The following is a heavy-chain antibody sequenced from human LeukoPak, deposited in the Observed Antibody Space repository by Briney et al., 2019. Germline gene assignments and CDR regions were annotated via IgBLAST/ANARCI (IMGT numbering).Heavy chain of an antibody. CDR1: GFTFRSYW. J-gene: IGHJ3*02. CDR2: IKQDGSET. Sequence: GGSLRLSCAASGFTFRSYWMTWVRQYPGKGLEWVANIKQDGSETYYADSVKGRFTISRDNAKRSLYLQMNSLRAEDTAVYYCARDGELGSPANAFDIWGQGTMVTVSS. CDR3: ARDGELGSPANAFDI. V-gene: IGHV3-7*01. D-gene: IGHD1-26*01.